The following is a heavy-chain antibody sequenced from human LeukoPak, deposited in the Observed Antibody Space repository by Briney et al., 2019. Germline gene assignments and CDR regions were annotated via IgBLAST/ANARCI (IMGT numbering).Heavy chain of an antibody. CDR2: IYYSGST. Sequence: KPSETLSLTCTVSGGSMSSYYWSWIRQPPGKGLEWIGYIYYSGSTNYNPSLKSRVTISVDTSKNQFSLKLRSVTAADTAVYYCARVPGGGTAANWGQGTMVTVSS. D-gene: IGHD1-7*01. CDR3: ARVPGGGTAAN. V-gene: IGHV4-59*01. CDR1: GGSMSSYY. J-gene: IGHJ3*01.